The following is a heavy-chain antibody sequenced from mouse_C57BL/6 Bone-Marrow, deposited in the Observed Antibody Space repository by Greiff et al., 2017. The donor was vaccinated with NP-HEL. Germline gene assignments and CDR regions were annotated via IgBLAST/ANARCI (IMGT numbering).Heavy chain of an antibody. CDR3: TTRGNSLDY. J-gene: IGHJ2*01. Sequence: EVKLQESGAELVRPGASVKLSCTASGFNIKDDYMHWVKRRPEQGLEWIGWIDPENGDTAYASKFQGKATITADTSSNTAYLQLSSLTSEDTAVYYCTTRGNSLDYWGQGTTRTVSS. CDR2: IDPENGDT. V-gene: IGHV14-4*01. CDR1: GFNIKDDY.